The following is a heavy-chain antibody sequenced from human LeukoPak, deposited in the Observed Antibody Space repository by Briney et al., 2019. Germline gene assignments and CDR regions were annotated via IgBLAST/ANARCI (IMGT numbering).Heavy chain of an antibody. J-gene: IGHJ4*02. CDR2: KKEDGSEK. Sequence: GGSLRRSCAASGFTLSTYWMSWVRQAPGKGLEWVANKKEDGSEKYYVDSVKGRFTISRDNAKNSLYLQMNSLRVEDTAVYHCARARLAVSGNYFENWGQGTLVTVSS. D-gene: IGHD6-19*01. CDR3: ARARLAVSGNYFEN. CDR1: GFTLSTYW. V-gene: IGHV3-7*04.